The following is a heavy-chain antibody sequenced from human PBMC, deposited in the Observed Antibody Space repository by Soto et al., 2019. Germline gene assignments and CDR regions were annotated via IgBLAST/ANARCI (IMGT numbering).Heavy chain of an antibody. Sequence: SETLSLTCSVSGDSISNSRFYWAWIRQPPGEGLEWIGSIYHTGNAYYNPSLKSRVTISVDTSKNQFSLKLTSVTAADAALYYCARDFFDSSDYTTNWFDPWGQGTLVTAP. J-gene: IGHJ5*02. CDR3: ARDFFDSSDYTTNWFDP. V-gene: IGHV4-39*01. CDR1: GDSISNSRFY. D-gene: IGHD3-22*01. CDR2: IYHTGNA.